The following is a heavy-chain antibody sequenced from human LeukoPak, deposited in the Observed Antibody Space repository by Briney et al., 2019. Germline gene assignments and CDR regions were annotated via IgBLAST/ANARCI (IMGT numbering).Heavy chain of an antibody. CDR3: ARVLHKRNYDSSTYYGY. Sequence: GGSLRLSCAASGFIFSSYSMNWVRQAPGKGLEWVSYISSSSSTIYYADSVKGRFTISRDNAKNSLYLQMSGLRAEDTAVYYCARVLHKRNYDSSTYYGYWGQGTLVTVSS. CDR1: GFIFSSYS. J-gene: IGHJ4*02. CDR2: ISSSSSTI. D-gene: IGHD3-22*01. V-gene: IGHV3-48*01.